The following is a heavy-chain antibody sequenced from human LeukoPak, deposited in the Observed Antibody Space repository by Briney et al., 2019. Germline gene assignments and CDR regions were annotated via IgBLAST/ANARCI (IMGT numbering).Heavy chain of an antibody. CDR3: ARGCSSTSCSAENYYYYGMDV. D-gene: IGHD2-2*01. Sequence: GGSLRLSCAASGFTFSSYGMPWVRQAPGKGLEWVAVIWYDGSNKYYADSVKGRFTISRDNSKNTLYLQMNSLRAEDTAVYYCARGCSSTSCSAENYYYYGMDVWGQGTTVTVSS. CDR2: IWYDGSNK. J-gene: IGHJ6*02. CDR1: GFTFSSYG. V-gene: IGHV3-33*08.